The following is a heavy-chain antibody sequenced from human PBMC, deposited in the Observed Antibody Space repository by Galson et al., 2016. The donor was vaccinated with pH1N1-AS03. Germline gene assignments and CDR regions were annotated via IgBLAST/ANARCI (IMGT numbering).Heavy chain of an antibody. D-gene: IGHD7-27*01. Sequence: SLRLSCAASGFTFTGYWMSWVRQAPGKGLEWVANIKGDGSEKVYVDSVKGRFTISRDNAKNSLYLQMDSLRAEDTAVYYCARTNWFDYWGQGMLVTVSS. V-gene: IGHV3-7*01. CDR2: IKGDGSEK. CDR3: ARTNWFDY. CDR1: GFTFTGYW. J-gene: IGHJ4*02.